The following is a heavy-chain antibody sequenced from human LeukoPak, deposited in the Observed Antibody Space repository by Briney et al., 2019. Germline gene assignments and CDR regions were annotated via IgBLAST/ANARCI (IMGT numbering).Heavy chain of an antibody. J-gene: IGHJ4*02. Sequence: SETLSLTCTVSGGSISSSSYYWGWIRQPPGKGLEWIGSIYYSGSTYYNPSLKSRVTISVDTSKNQFSLKLSSVTAADTAVYYCARDFDSSGCFDYWGQGTLVTVSS. CDR1: GGSISSSSYY. CDR2: IYYSGST. D-gene: IGHD3-22*01. CDR3: ARDFDSSGCFDY. V-gene: IGHV4-39*07.